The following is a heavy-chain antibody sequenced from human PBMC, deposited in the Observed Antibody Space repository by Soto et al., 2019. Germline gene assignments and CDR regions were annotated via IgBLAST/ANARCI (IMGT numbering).Heavy chain of an antibody. D-gene: IGHD2-15*01. V-gene: IGHV1-24*01. Sequence: ASVKVSCKVSGYTLTELSMHWVRQAPGKGLEWMGGFDPEDGETIYAQKFQGRVTMTEDTSTDTAYMELSSLRSEDTAVYYCATERQLGGYCSGGSCPLGYWGQGTLVTVSS. CDR1: GYTLTELS. CDR2: FDPEDGET. J-gene: IGHJ4*02. CDR3: ATERQLGGYCSGGSCPLGY.